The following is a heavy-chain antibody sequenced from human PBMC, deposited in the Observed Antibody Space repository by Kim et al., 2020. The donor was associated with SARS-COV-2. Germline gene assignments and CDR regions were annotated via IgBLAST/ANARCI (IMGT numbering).Heavy chain of an antibody. V-gene: IGHV1-46*01. CDR2: IHPGSGNT. CDR1: GYTFTNYY. Sequence: ASVKVSCKTSGYTFTNYYLHWVRQAPGQGLEWMGVIHPGSGNTNYAQKFQGRVTVTRDTSTSTLYMELSSLRSDDTAMYYCARDKEAFDIWGQGTMVTVSS. CDR3: ARDKEAFDI. J-gene: IGHJ3*02.